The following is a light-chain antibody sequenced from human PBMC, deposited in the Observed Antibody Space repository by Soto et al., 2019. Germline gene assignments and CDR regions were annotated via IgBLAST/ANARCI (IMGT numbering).Light chain of an antibody. J-gene: IGKJ5*01. CDR3: QQLNSFPST. CDR1: QGISSS. V-gene: IGKV1-9*01. CDR2: AAS. Sequence: IQVTQSPSSLSASVGDRVAITCRASQGISSSLVWYQQKPGKAPKLLIYAASTLQSGVPSRFSGSGSGTDFTLTISSLQPEDFATYYCQQLNSFPSTFGQGTRLEIK.